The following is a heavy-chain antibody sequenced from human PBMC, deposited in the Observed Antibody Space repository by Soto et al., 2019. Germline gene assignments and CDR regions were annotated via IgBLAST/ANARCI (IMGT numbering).Heavy chain of an antibody. CDR3: ARDLGGWPDY. CDR1: GYTFTTYA. CDR2: INAGNANT. Sequence: ASVKVSCKASGYTFTTYAMHWVRQAPGQRLEWMGWINAGNANTKYSQNFQGRITITRDTSASTAYMELSSLRSEDTAVYYCARDLGGWPDYWGQGTLVTVSS. V-gene: IGHV1-3*01. J-gene: IGHJ4*02. D-gene: IGHD2-15*01.